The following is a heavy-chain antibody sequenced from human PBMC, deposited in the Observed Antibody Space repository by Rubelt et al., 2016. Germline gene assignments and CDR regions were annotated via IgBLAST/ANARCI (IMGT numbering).Heavy chain of an antibody. Sequence: GSLRLSCAASGFTFSSYWMSWVRQAPGKGLEWVANIKQDGSEKYYVDSVKGRFTISRDNAENSLYLQMNSLRAEDTAVYYCARGGYSSSWYWVYWGQGTLVTVSS. D-gene: IGHD6-13*01. J-gene: IGHJ4*02. CDR2: IKQDGSEK. CDR1: GFTFSSYW. V-gene: IGHV3-7*01. CDR3: ARGGYSSSWYWVY.